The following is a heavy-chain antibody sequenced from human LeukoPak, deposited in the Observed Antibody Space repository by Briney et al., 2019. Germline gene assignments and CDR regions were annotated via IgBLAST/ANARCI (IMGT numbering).Heavy chain of an antibody. D-gene: IGHD3-22*01. Sequence: GRSLRLSCAASGFTFSSYAMHWVRQAPGKGLEWVAVISYDGSNEYYADSVKGRFTISRDNSKNTLYLQMNSLRAEDTAVYYCARTYYYDSSGYPDYWGQGTLVTVSS. CDR3: ARTYYYDSSGYPDY. V-gene: IGHV3-30-3*01. J-gene: IGHJ4*02. CDR1: GFTFSSYA. CDR2: ISYDGSNE.